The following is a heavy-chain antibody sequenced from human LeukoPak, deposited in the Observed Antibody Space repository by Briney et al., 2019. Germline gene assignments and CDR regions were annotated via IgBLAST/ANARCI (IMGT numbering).Heavy chain of an antibody. CDR1: GYSFTSYW. Sequence: GESLKISCKGSGYSFTSYWFGWVRQMPGKGLEWMGIIYPGDSDTRYSPSFQGQVTISADKSISTAYLQWSSLKASDTAMYYCARSGAYYDFWSGSQSAYYFDYWGQGTLVTVSS. V-gene: IGHV5-51*03. J-gene: IGHJ4*02. CDR2: IYPGDSDT. CDR3: ARSGAYYDFWSGSQSAYYFDY. D-gene: IGHD3-3*01.